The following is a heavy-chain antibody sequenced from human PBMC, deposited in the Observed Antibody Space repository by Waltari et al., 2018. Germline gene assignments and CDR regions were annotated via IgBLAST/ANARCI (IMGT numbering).Heavy chain of an antibody. V-gene: IGHV4-39*07. CDR3: ARVFWFRELLSFPDY. D-gene: IGHD3-10*01. J-gene: IGHJ4*02. CDR2: IYYSGST. Sequence: QLQLQESGPGLVKPSETLSLTCTVSGGSISSSSYYWGWIRQPPGKGLEWIGSIYYSGSTYYNPSLKSRVTISVDTSKNQFSLKLSSVTAADTAVYYCARVFWFRELLSFPDYWGQGTLVTVSS. CDR1: GGSISSSSYY.